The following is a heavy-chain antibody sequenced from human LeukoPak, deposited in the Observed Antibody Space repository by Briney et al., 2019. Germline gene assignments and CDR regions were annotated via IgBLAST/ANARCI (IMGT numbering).Heavy chain of an antibody. J-gene: IGHJ4*02. Sequence: GGSLRLSCAASGFTVSSNYMSWVRQAPGKGLEWVSVIYSGGSTYYADSMKGRFTISRDNSKNTLYLQMNSLRAEDTAVYYCARGRGVGSSSGWVYFDYWGQGTLVTVSS. CDR2: IYSGGST. V-gene: IGHV3-66*01. CDR1: GFTVSSNY. CDR3: ARGRGVGSSSGWVYFDY. D-gene: IGHD6-19*01.